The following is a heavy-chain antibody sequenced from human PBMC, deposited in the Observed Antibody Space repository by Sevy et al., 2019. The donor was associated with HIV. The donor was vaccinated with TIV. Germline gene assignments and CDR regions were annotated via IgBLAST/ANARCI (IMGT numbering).Heavy chain of an antibody. J-gene: IGHJ3*02. V-gene: IGHV3-9*01. CDR2: ISWNSGSR. CDR1: RFTFDDYA. D-gene: IGHD6-6*01. Sequence: GGSLRLSCAASRFTFDDYAMHWVRQAPGKGLEWVSGISWNSGSRGYADSVKGRFTISRDNAKNSLYLQMNSLRAEDTALYYCAKDNILGDSSSQGAFDIWGQGTMVTVSS. CDR3: AKDNILGDSSSQGAFDI.